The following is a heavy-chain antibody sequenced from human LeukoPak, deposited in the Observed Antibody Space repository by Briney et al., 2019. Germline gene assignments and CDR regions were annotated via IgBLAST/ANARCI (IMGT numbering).Heavy chain of an antibody. D-gene: IGHD2-2*02. V-gene: IGHV4-59*01. CDR3: AREGCSSTSCYSRPRAFDI. J-gene: IGHJ3*02. CDR2: IYYSGST. CDR1: GGSISSYY. Sequence: SETLSLTCTVSGGSISSYYWSWIRQPPGKGLEWIGYIYYSGSTNHNPSLKSRVTISVDTSKNQFSLKLSSVTAADTAVYYCAREGCSSTSCYSRPRAFDIWGQGTMVTVSS.